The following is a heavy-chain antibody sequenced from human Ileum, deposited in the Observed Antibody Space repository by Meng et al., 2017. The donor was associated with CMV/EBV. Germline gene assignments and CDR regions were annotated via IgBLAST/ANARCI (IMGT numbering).Heavy chain of an antibody. CDR1: GDSVSINIAA. Sequence: QVPLQPAGPWLVHPSQTLQLTCAISGDSVSINIAAWNWIRQSPSRGLEWLGRTYYRSKWYSDSAISVRSRLSVSPDTSRNQFSLQLTSVTPEDTAVYYCARGSHGTTVSLFDSWGQGILVTVSS. CDR3: ARGSHGTTVSLFDS. CDR2: TYYRSKWYS. V-gene: IGHV6-1*01. D-gene: IGHD1/OR15-1a*01. J-gene: IGHJ4*02.